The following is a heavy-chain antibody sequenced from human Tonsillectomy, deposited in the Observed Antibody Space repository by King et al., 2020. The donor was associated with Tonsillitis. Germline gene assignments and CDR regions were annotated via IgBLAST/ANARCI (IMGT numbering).Heavy chain of an antibody. CDR3: ARDPRGPNRSIIHYFDY. Sequence: VQLQESGPGLVRPSETLSLTCTVSGDISSYYWSWIRQPPGKGLEWIGNIYYTGDTNYNPSLKSRVTISIDTSKNQFSLRRTSVCAADRAMYYCARDPRGPNRSIIHYFDYWGQGTLVTVSS. CDR2: IYYTGDT. J-gene: IGHJ4*02. D-gene: IGHD1-14*01. V-gene: IGHV4-59*01. CDR1: GDISSYY.